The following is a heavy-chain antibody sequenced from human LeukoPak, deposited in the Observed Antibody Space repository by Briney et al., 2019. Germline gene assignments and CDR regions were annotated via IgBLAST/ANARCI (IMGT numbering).Heavy chain of an antibody. CDR3: ARPYYYDSRIDP. Sequence: SETLSLTCTVAGGSISSGDYYWSWIRQPPGKGLEWIGYMYYSGSTYYNPSLKSRVTISIDTSKNQFSLKLTSVTAADTAVYYCARPYYYDSRIDPWGQGTLVTVSS. D-gene: IGHD3-22*01. V-gene: IGHV4-30-4*01. J-gene: IGHJ5*02. CDR1: GGSISSGDYY. CDR2: MYYSGST.